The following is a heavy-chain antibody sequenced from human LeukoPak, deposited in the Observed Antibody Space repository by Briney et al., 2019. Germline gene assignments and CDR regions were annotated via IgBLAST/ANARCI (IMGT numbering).Heavy chain of an antibody. V-gene: IGHV3-21*01. D-gene: IGHD5-18*01. CDR1: GFTFSSYS. Sequence: GGSLRLSCAASGFTFSSYSMNWVRQAPGKGLEWVSSISSSCSYIYYADSVKGRFTISRDNAKNSLYLQMNSLRAEDTAVYYCARDRGYSYGNNWFDPWGQGTQVTVSS. CDR2: ISSSCSYI. CDR3: ARDRGYSYGNNWFDP. J-gene: IGHJ5*02.